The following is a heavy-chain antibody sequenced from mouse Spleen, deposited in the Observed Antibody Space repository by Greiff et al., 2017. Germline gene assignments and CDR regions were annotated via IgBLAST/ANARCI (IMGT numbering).Heavy chain of an antibody. CDR3: ARVTPYFDY. CDR1: GFTFSDYG. CDR2: ISNLAYSI. J-gene: IGHJ2*01. Sequence: EVRLVESGGGLVQPGGSRKLSCAASGFTFSDYGMAWVRQAPGKGPEWVAFISNLAYSIYYADTVTGRFTISRENAKNTLYLEMSSLRSEDTAMYYCARVTPYFDYWGQGTTLTVSS. V-gene: IGHV5-15*02.